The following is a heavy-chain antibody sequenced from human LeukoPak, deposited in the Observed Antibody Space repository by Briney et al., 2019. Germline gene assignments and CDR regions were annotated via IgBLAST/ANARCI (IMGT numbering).Heavy chain of an antibody. CDR3: ARASGWELRIKGYFDY. D-gene: IGHD1-26*01. J-gene: IGHJ4*02. Sequence: SETLSLTCAVYGGSFSGYYWSWIRPPPGKGLEWIGEINHSGSTNYNPSLKSRVTISVDTSKNQFSLKLSSVTAADTAVYYCARASGWELRIKGYFDYWGQGTLVTVSS. V-gene: IGHV4-34*01. CDR2: INHSGST. CDR1: GGSFSGYY.